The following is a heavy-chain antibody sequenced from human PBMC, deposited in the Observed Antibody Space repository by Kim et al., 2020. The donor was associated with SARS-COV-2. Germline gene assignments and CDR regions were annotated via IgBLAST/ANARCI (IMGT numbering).Heavy chain of an antibody. V-gene: IGHV4-39*01. Sequence: SNPSINGRVTIAVDTSLDLFSLKLSSVTAADTAVYFCARGGTVAGIFFDYWGQGALVTVSS. CDR3: ARGGTVAGIFFDY. J-gene: IGHJ4*02. D-gene: IGHD3-3*02.